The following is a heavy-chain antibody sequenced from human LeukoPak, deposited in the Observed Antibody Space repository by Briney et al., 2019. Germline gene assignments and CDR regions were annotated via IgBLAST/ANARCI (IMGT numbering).Heavy chain of an antibody. CDR3: ARDISYPTFDY. CDR1: GGSISSYY. CDR2: IYTSGST. J-gene: IGHJ4*02. V-gene: IGHV4-4*07. Sequence: SETLSLTCTVSGGSISSYYWSWIRQPAGKGLEWIGRIYTSGSTNYNPSLKSRVTISVDKSKNQFSLKLSSVTAADTAVYYCARDISYPTFDYWGQGTLVTLSS.